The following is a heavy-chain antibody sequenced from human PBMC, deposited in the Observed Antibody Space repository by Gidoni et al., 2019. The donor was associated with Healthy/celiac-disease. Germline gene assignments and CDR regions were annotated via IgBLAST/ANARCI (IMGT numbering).Heavy chain of an antibody. D-gene: IGHD3-22*01. V-gene: IGHV2-5*02. Sequence: QITLKESGPTLVKPTQTLTLTCTFSGFSLSTSGVGVGWIRQPPGKALEWLALIYWDDDKRYSPSLKSRLTITKDTSKNQVVLTMTNMDPVDTATYYCAHSTYYYDSSGYWYDYWGQGTLVTVSS. J-gene: IGHJ4*02. CDR2: IYWDDDK. CDR1: GFSLSTSGVG. CDR3: AHSTYYYDSSGYWYDY.